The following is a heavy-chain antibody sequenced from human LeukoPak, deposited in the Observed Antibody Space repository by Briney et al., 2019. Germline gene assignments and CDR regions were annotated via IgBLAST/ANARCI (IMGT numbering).Heavy chain of an antibody. D-gene: IGHD2-2*01. CDR1: GFTFSSYA. Sequence: GGSLRLSCAASGFTFSSYAMHWVRQAPGKGLEWVAVISYDGSNKYYADSVKGRFTISRDNSKNTLYPQMNSLRAEDTAVYYCAKDKVRVYCSSTSCYPYRYFQHWGQGTLVTVSS. CDR3: AKDKVRVYCSSTSCYPYRYFQH. CDR2: ISYDGSNK. J-gene: IGHJ1*01. V-gene: IGHV3-30-3*01.